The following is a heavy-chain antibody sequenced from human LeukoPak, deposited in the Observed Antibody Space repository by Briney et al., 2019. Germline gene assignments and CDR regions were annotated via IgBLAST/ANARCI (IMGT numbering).Heavy chain of an antibody. J-gene: IGHJ3*02. D-gene: IGHD3-22*01. Sequence: SETLSLTCTVSGGSISSGGYYWSWIRQHPGKGLEWIGYIYYSGSTYYNPSLKSRVTISVDTSKNQFSLKLSSVTAADTAVYYCAREDSGYLDAFDIWGQGTMVTVSS. CDR2: IYYSGST. V-gene: IGHV4-31*03. CDR3: AREDSGYLDAFDI. CDR1: GGSISSGGYY.